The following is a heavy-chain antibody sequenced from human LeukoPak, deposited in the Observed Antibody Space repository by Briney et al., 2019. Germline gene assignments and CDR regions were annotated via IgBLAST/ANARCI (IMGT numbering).Heavy chain of an antibody. J-gene: IGHJ4*02. CDR2: IYYSGST. CDR1: GGSISSYY. D-gene: IGHD3-16*02. V-gene: IGHV4-59*01. CDR3: AREELGYDYVWGSYRLDY. Sequence: PSETLSLTCTVSGGSISSYYWSWIRQPPGKGLEWIGYIYYSGSTNYNPSLKSRVTISVDTSKNQFSLKLSSVTAADTAVYYCAREELGYDYVWGSYRLDYWGQGTLVTVSS.